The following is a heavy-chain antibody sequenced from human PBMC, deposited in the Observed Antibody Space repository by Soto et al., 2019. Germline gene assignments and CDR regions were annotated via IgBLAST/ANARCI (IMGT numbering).Heavy chain of an antibody. CDR2: IYYSGST. CDR1: GGSISSYY. J-gene: IGHJ4*02. Sequence: PSETLSLTCTVSGGSISSYYWSWIRQPPGKGLEWIGYIYYSGSTNYNPSLKSRVTISVDTSKNQFSLKLSSVTAADTAVYYSARRFPSFDYWGQGTLVTVSS. V-gene: IGHV4-59*08. CDR3: ARRFPSFDY.